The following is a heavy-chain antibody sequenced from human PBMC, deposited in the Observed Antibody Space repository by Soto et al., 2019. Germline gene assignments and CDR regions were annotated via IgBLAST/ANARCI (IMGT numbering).Heavy chain of an antibody. D-gene: IGHD6-6*01. Sequence: EVQLLESGGGLVQPGESLRLSCAASGFTFSSYAMSWVRQAPGKGLEWVSAISGSDDSTYYADSVKGRFTISRDNSKNTLYLQMNSLRAEDKAVYYCAKRSSSSTFDYWGQGTLVTVSS. CDR3: AKRSSSSTFDY. CDR2: ISGSDDST. J-gene: IGHJ4*02. CDR1: GFTFSSYA. V-gene: IGHV3-23*01.